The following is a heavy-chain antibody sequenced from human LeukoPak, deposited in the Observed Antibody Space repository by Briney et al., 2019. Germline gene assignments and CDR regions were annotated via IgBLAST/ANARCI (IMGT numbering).Heavy chain of an antibody. J-gene: IGHJ4*02. D-gene: IGHD1-26*01. Sequence: ASVKVSCKASGYTFTGYYMHWVGQAPEQGLEWMGWINPNSGGTNYTQKFQGWVTMTREPSISPAYMELSRLRSDDTAVYYCARGSASYLGLDYCRQGTLVTLSS. CDR2: INPNSGGT. CDR3: ARGSASYLGLDY. V-gene: IGHV1-2*04. CDR1: GYTFTGYY.